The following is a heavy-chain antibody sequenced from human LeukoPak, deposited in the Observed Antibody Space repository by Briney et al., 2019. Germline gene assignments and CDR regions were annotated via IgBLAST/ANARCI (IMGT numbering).Heavy chain of an antibody. Sequence: GGSLRLSCAASGFTFSSYSMNWVRQAPGKGLEGVSSISSSSRYIYYADSVKGRFTISRDNAKNSLYLQMNSLRAEDTAVYYCARPYCGGDCYADYWGRGTLVTASS. V-gene: IGHV3-21*01. D-gene: IGHD2-21*02. CDR1: GFTFSSYS. CDR2: ISSSSRYI. J-gene: IGHJ4*02. CDR3: ARPYCGGDCYADY.